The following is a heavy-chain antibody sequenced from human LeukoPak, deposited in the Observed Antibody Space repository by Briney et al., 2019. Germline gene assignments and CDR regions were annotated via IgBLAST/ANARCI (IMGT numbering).Heavy chain of an antibody. CDR3: ARDEQYGRRPEAY. CDR2: IGAYNGHT. Sequence: ASVKVSCKTSGYTFTGYYMHWVRQAPGQGLEWMGRIGAYNGHTNLEQKFQGRVTMTTDTSTTTAYMELRSLRSDDTAMYYCARDEQYGRRPEAYWGQGTLVTVSA. CDR1: GYTFTGYY. V-gene: IGHV1-18*04. D-gene: IGHD1/OR15-1a*01. J-gene: IGHJ4*02.